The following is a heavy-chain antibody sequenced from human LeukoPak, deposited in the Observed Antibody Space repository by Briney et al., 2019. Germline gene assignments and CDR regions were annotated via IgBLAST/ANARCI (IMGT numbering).Heavy chain of an antibody. CDR3: ARDGPSRYCSSTGCYTPDFDY. CDR2: IYTSGST. CDR1: GGSISSYY. V-gene: IGHV4-4*07. Sequence: SETLSLTCTVSGGSISSYYWSWIRQPAGKGLEWIGRIYTSGSTNYNPSLKSRVTMSVDTSKNQFSLKLSSVTAADTAVYYCARDGPSRYCSSTGCYTPDFDYWGQGTLVTVSS. D-gene: IGHD2-2*02. J-gene: IGHJ4*02.